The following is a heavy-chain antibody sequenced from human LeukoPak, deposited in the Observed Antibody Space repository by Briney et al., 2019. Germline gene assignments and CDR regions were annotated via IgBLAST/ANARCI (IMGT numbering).Heavy chain of an antibody. V-gene: IGHV4-59*01. CDR1: GGSISSYY. J-gene: IGHJ4*02. D-gene: IGHD4-23*01. CDR2: IYYSWST. Sequence: PSETLSLTCTVSGGSISSYYWSWIRQPPAKGLEWIGYIYYSWSTNYNPSLKSRVTISVDTSKNQFSLKLSSVTAADTAVYYCARGWTTVVRFDYWGQGTLVTVSS. CDR3: ARGWTTVVRFDY.